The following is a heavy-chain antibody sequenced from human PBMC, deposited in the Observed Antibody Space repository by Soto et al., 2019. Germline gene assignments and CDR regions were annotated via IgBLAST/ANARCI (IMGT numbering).Heavy chain of an antibody. D-gene: IGHD3-3*01. CDR1: DYSFSSGSF. J-gene: IGHJ6*02. CDR3: VSAGAIVLFGELLPGGMDF. Sequence: PSETLSLTCAVSDYSFSSGSFWGWVRQPPGMGLEWIGSIYHRGTTYYTSSLKSRVTISVDTSKNHLYLQLRSVTATDTAVYYCVSAGAIVLFGELLPGGMDFWGQGTSATLSS. V-gene: IGHV4-38-2*01. CDR2: IYHRGTT.